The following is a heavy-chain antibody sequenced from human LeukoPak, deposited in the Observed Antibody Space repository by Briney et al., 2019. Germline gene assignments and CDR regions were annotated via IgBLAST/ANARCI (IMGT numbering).Heavy chain of an antibody. CDR1: GGTFSSYT. J-gene: IGHJ4*02. V-gene: IGHV1-69*02. D-gene: IGHD2-15*01. CDR3: ARAGVVAARFDY. Sequence: AASVKVSCKASGGTFSSYTISWVRQATGQGLEWMGRIIPILGIANYAQKFQGRVTITADKSTSTAYMELSSLRSEDTAVYYCARAGVVAARFDYWGQGTLATVSS. CDR2: IIPILGIA.